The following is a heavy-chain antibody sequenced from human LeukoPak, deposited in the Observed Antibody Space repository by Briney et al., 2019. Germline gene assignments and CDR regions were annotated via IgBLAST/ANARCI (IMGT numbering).Heavy chain of an antibody. D-gene: IGHD3-10*01. CDR3: ARDGWLDYGSGSYYL. J-gene: IGHJ5*02. Sequence: PGGSLRLSCAASGFTFSSYSMNWVRQAPGKGLEWVSYISSSSSTIYYADSVKGRFTISRDNAKNSLYLQMNSLRAEDTAVYYCARDGWLDYGSGSYYLWGQGTLVTVSS. CDR1: GFTFSSYS. CDR2: ISSSSSTI. V-gene: IGHV3-48*04.